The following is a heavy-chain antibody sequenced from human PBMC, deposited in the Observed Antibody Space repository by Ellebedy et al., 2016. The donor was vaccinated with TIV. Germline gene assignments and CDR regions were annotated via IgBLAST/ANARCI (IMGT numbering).Heavy chain of an antibody. D-gene: IGHD3-10*01. J-gene: IGHJ4*02. V-gene: IGHV3-74*01. CDR1: GFTFSNYW. CDR2: LNTDGSST. Sequence: GESLKISCAASGFTFSNYWIHWVRQAPGKGLVWVSRLNTDGSSTTYADSVKGRFTISRDNAKNTLYLQMNSLRVDDTAVYYCRSVWAVMTANENWGQGTLVTVSS. CDR3: RSVWAVMTANEN.